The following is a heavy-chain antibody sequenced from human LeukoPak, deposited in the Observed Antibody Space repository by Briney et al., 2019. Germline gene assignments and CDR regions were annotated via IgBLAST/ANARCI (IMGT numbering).Heavy chain of an antibody. V-gene: IGHV3-21*01. CDR2: ISSSSSYI. J-gene: IGHJ4*02. CDR3: AKAGIRYFDWLLSD. D-gene: IGHD3-9*01. CDR1: GFTFSRYS. Sequence: GGSLRLSCAASGFTFSRYSMNWVRQAPGKGLEWVSSISSSSSYIYYADSVKGRFTISRDNAKNSLYLQMNSLRAEDTAVFFQAKAGIRYFDWLLSDWGQGTLVTVSS.